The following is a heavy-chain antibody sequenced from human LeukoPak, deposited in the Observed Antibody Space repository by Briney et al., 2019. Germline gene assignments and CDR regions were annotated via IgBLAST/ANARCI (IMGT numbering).Heavy chain of an antibody. V-gene: IGHV3-43*02. CDR3: SNVRVEAGLRAAFAY. D-gene: IGHD2-2*01. CDR1: GFTFDDYA. CDR2: ISGDGAGT. Sequence: GGSLRLSCAASGFTFDDYAMHWVRQAPGKGLEWVSLISGDGAGTYYADSVKGRFTISRDNSKNSLYLQMNSLRTEDTALYYCSNVRVEAGLRAAFAYWGQGILATVSS. J-gene: IGHJ4*02.